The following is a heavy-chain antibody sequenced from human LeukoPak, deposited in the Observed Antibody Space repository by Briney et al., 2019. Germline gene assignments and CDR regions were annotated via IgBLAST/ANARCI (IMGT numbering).Heavy chain of an antibody. CDR1: GGSIRYYY. D-gene: IGHD3-22*01. V-gene: IGHV4-59*08. Sequence: SETLSLTCTVSGGSIRYYYWNWIRQPPGKGLEWIGYIYYTGSTNYNPSLMSRVTISLDTSKNQLSLKLSSVTAADTAVYYCARGKPRGNYDISGFDYWGQGTLVTVSS. CDR2: IYYTGST. CDR3: ARGKPRGNYDISGFDY. J-gene: IGHJ4*02.